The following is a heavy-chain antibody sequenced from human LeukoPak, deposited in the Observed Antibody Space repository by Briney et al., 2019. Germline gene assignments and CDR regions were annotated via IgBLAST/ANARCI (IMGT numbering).Heavy chain of an antibody. CDR3: ARPIGSSWYGWFDP. D-gene: IGHD6-13*01. V-gene: IGHV1-18*01. CDR1: GYTFTSYG. CDR2: ISAYNGNT. Sequence: GASVKVSCKASGYTFTSYGISWVRQAPGQGLERMGWISAYNGNTNYAQKLQGRVTMTTDTSTSTAYMELRSLRSDDTAVYYCARPIGSSWYGWFDPWGQGTLVTVSS. J-gene: IGHJ5*02.